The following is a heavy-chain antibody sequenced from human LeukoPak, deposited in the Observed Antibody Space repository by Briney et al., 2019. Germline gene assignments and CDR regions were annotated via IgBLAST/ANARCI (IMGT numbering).Heavy chain of an antibody. CDR3: ARNGYSSRLYYYYGMDV. Sequence: ASVKVSCKASGYTFTGYYMHWVRQAPGQGLEWMGWINPNSGGTNYAQKFQGRVTMTRDTSISTAYMELSRLRSDDTAVYHCARNGYSSRLYYYYGMDVWGQGTTVTVSS. D-gene: IGHD6-13*01. CDR2: INPNSGGT. J-gene: IGHJ6*02. V-gene: IGHV1-2*02. CDR1: GYTFTGYY.